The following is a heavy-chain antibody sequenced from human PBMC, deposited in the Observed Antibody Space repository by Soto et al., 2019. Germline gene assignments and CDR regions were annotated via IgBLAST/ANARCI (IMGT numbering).Heavy chain of an antibody. Sequence: QVQLVESGGGVVQPGTSLRVSCVGSGFTFRSYVIHWVRQPPDKGLEWVALTSYDGSDKYYGDSVRGRFTISRDNSRNTVDLQMDSLRLEDTALYYCARWGTTGGLDVWGQGTLVSVSS. D-gene: IGHD3-16*01. V-gene: IGHV3-30*19. J-gene: IGHJ1*01. CDR2: TSYDGSDK. CDR3: ARWGTTGGLDV. CDR1: GFTFRSYV.